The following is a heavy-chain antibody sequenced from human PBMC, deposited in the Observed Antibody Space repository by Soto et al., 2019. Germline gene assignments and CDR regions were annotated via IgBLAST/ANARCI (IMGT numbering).Heavy chain of an antibody. CDR2: ISGSGGST. Sequence: EVQLLESGGGLVQPGGSLRLSCAASGFTFSSYAMSWVRQAPGKGMEWVSAISGSGGSTYYSDSVKGRFTISRDNSKNTLYLQMNSLRAEDTAVYYCAKDGRDGYNSPFDYWGQGTLVTVSS. CDR1: GFTFSSYA. J-gene: IGHJ4*02. V-gene: IGHV3-23*01. CDR3: AKDGRDGYNSPFDY. D-gene: IGHD5-18*01.